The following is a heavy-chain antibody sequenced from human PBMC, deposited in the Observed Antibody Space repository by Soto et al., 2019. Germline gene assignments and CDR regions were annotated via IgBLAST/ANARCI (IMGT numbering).Heavy chain of an antibody. CDR3: AIAVRRVVVPAAMNYQYYYMDV. V-gene: IGHV1-2*04. CDR2: INPNSGGT. Sequence: ASVKVSCKASGYTFTGYYMHWVRQAPGQGLEWMGWINPNSGGTNYAQKFQGWVTMTRDTSISTAYMELSRLRSDDTTVYYCAIAVRRVVVPAAMNYQYYYMDVWGKGTTVTVSS. J-gene: IGHJ6*03. CDR1: GYTFTGYY. D-gene: IGHD2-2*01.